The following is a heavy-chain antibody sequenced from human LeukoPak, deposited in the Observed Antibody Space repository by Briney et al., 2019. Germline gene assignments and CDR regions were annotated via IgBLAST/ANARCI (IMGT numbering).Heavy chain of an antibody. J-gene: IGHJ6*02. D-gene: IGHD5-24*01. CDR1: GYTVTSYY. CDR2: LNPSGGSS. Sequence: ASVKVSCKASGYTVTSYYMHWVRQAPGQGLEWMAILNPSGGSSNYAQKFQGRATLTRATSTGTVYMELGSLRSEDTAVYYCASVYKHGMDVWGQGTTVIVPS. V-gene: IGHV1-46*01. CDR3: ASVYKHGMDV.